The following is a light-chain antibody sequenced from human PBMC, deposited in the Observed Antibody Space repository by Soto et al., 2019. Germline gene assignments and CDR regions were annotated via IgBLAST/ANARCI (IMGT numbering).Light chain of an antibody. J-gene: IGKJ1*01. V-gene: IGKV3-15*01. Sequence: EIVMTQSPATLSVSPGASATLSCRTSESVRSNLAWYQQHPGQAPRLLIFGASARATGIPARFSGSGSGTEFTLTISSLQSEDSAVYYCQQYDDWSPWTFGQGTKVEVK. CDR2: GAS. CDR3: QQYDDWSPWT. CDR1: ESVRSN.